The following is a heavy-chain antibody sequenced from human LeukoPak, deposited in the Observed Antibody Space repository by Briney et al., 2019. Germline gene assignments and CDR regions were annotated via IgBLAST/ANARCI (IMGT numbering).Heavy chain of an antibody. Sequence: SETLSLTCTVSGGSISSYYWSWIRQPPGKGLEWIGYIYYSGSTNYNPSLKSRVTISVDTSKNQFSLKLSSVTAADTAVYYCARHSYSSSRFGYWGQGTLVTVSS. J-gene: IGHJ4*02. V-gene: IGHV4-59*08. CDR3: ARHSYSSSRFGY. CDR1: GGSISSYY. D-gene: IGHD6-13*01. CDR2: IYYSGST.